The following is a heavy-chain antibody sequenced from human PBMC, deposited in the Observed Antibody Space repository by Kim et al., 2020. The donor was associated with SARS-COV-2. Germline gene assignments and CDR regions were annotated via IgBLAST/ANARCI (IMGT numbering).Heavy chain of an antibody. V-gene: IGHV3-7*01. Sequence: GGSLRLSCAASGFTFNIYWMTWFRQAPGQGLEWVANIKNDGSDKYYVDSMRGRFTISRDNAKNSVYLQMNSLRVEDTAVYYCARVGYASTPYFFDYSGQGTLVTVSS. CDR1: GFTFNIYW. CDR3: ARVGYASTPYFFDY. CDR2: IKNDGSDK. J-gene: IGHJ4*02. D-gene: IGHD5-18*01.